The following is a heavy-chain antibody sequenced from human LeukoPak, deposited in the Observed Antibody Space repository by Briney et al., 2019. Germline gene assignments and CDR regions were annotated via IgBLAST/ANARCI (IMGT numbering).Heavy chain of an antibody. Sequence: GGSLRLSCAASGFTFNTYAMSWVRQAPGKGLEWVSAISDSGGHTYYADSVKGRFTISRDNAKNSLYLQMNSLRAEDTAVYFCASPGDSSDYYSYWGLGTLVTVSS. CDR2: ISDSGGHT. D-gene: IGHD3-22*01. V-gene: IGHV3-23*01. J-gene: IGHJ4*02. CDR1: GFTFNTYA. CDR3: ASPGDSSDYYSY.